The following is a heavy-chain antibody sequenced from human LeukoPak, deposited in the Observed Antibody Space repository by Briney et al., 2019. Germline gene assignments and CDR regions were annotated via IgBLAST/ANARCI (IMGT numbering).Heavy chain of an antibody. V-gene: IGHV1-69*01. CDR1: GGTFSSYA. D-gene: IGHD4-17*01. Sequence: SVKVSCKASGGTFSSYAISWVRQAPGQGLEWMGGIIPIFGTANYARKFQDRVTITADESTSTAYMELSSLRSEDTAVYYCARVLGDGDVFDYWGQGTLVTVSS. CDR2: IIPIFGTA. CDR3: ARVLGDGDVFDY. J-gene: IGHJ4*02.